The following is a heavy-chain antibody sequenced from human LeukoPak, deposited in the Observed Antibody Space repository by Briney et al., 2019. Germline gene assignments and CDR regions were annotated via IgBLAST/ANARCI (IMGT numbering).Heavy chain of an antibody. J-gene: IGHJ4*02. V-gene: IGHV4-34*09. CDR2: IYYSGST. CDR1: GGSFSGYY. D-gene: IGHD5-18*01. CDR3: ARCSYGSTFDY. Sequence: SETLSLTCAVYGGSFSGYYWSWIRQPPGKGLEWIGYIYYSGSTYYNPSLKSRVTISVDTSKNQFSLKLSSVTAADTAVYYCARCSYGSTFDYWGQGTLVTVSS.